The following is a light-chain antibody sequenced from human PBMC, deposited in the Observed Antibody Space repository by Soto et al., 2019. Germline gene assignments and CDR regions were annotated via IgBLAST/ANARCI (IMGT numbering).Light chain of an antibody. J-gene: IGLJ1*01. Sequence: QSALTQPASVSGSPGQSIAISCTGTSSDVGGYDYVSWYQQQPDKAPKPMIYEVTKRPSGVSNRFSGSKSGNTASLTISGLQSEDEADYYCSSHTSGSTRVFGTGTKVPVL. V-gene: IGLV2-14*01. CDR3: SSHTSGSTRV. CDR1: SSDVGGYDY. CDR2: EVT.